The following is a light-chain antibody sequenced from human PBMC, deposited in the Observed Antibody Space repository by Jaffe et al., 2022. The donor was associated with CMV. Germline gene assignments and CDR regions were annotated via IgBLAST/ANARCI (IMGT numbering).Light chain of an antibody. J-gene: IGLJ3*02. CDR1: KYNLGSHP. V-gene: IGLV1-44*01. Sequence: QSVLTQAPSASGTPGQRVTVSCSGSKYNLGSHPVNWYQHLPGTAPKLLLFRNDERPSGVPDRFSGSKSGTSASLVITGLQSEDEADYYCASYDDSLNGWVFGGGTKLAVL. CDR3: ASYDDSLNGWV. CDR2: RND.